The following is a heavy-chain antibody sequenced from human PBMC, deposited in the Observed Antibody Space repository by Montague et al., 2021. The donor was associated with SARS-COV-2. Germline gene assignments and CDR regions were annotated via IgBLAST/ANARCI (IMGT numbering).Heavy chain of an antibody. J-gene: IGHJ4*02. CDR3: ARGTAYDHVYY. D-gene: IGHD2-8*02. CDR1: SGSLSGYY. V-gene: IGHV4-59*12. Sequence: SETLSLTCTASSGSLSGYYWNWIRQPPGKGLEWIGFTHHNGTTKXXPSLKSRLNMSLDTSKNQFSLTLNSVTAADTAIYYCARGTAYDHVYYWGQGAPVTVAS. CDR2: THHNGTT.